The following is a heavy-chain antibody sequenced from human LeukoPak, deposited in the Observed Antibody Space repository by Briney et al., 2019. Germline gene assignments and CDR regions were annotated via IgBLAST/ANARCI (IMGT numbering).Heavy chain of an antibody. CDR3: AREMTTREYYFDY. Sequence: GGSLRLSCAASGFTVSGDNMSWVRQSPAKGLEWVSSISSSSSYIYYADSVKGRFTISRDNAKNSLYLQMNSLRAEDTAVYYCAREMTTREYYFDYWGQGTLVTVSS. V-gene: IGHV3-21*01. J-gene: IGHJ4*02. D-gene: IGHD4-17*01. CDR2: ISSSSSYI. CDR1: GFTVSGDN.